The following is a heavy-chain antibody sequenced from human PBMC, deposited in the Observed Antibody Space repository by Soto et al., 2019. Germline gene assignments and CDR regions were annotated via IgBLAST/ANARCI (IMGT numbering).Heavy chain of an antibody. CDR1: GGSVSSGSYY. V-gene: IGHV4-61*01. D-gene: IGHD6-13*01. CDR2: IYYSGST. CDR3: ATGAGSSWYGYYYGMDV. Sequence: QVQLQESGPGLVKPSETLSLTCTVSGGSVSSGSYYWSWIRQPPGKGLEWIGYIYYSGSTNYNPSLKGRGPISVDTSKNQSALKLSSVTAADTAVYYCATGAGSSWYGYYYGMDVWGQGTTVTVSS. J-gene: IGHJ6*02.